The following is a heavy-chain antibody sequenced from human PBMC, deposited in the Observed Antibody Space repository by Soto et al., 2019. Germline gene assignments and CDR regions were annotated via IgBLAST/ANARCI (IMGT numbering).Heavy chain of an antibody. CDR3: ARDPSYYGMDV. CDR1: GFTFSSYG. V-gene: IGHV3-30*03. J-gene: IGHJ6*02. CDR2: ISYGGSNK. Sequence: GGSLRLSCAASGFTFSSYGMHWVRQAPGKGLEWVAVISYGGSNKYYADSVKGRFTISRDNSKNTLYLQMNNLRAEDTAVYYCARDPSYYGMDVWGQGTXVTVSS.